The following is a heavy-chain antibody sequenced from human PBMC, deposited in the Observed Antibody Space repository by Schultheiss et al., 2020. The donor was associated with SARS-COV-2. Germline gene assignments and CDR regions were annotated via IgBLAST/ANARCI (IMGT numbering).Heavy chain of an antibody. D-gene: IGHD3-10*01. CDR1: GGSISSYY. Sequence: SETLSLTCTVSGGSISSYYWSWIRQPPGKGLEWIGYIYYSGCTNYNPSLKSRVTISVDTSKNQFSLKLSSVTAADTAVYYCARGGTMVRGVIIKPNYFDYWGQGTLVTVSS. CDR2: IYYSGCT. V-gene: IGHV4-59*12. CDR3: ARGGTMVRGVIIKPNYFDY. J-gene: IGHJ4*02.